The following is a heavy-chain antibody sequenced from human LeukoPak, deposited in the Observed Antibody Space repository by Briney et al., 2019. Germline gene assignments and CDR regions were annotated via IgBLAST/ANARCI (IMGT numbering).Heavy chain of an antibody. D-gene: IGHD4-17*01. V-gene: IGHV5-51*01. J-gene: IGHJ4*02. CDR2: IYPRDSDT. Sequence: GESLKISCNGSGYXFTSYWICWVRRMPGKGLEWMGIIYPRDSDTRYSPSFQGQVTISADKSISTAYLQWSSLKASDTAMYYCARPGYYGDYSFDFWGQGTLVTVSS. CDR1: GYXFTSYW. CDR3: ARPGYYGDYSFDF.